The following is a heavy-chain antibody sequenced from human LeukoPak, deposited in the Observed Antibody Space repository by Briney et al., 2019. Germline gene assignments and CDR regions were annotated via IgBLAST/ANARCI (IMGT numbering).Heavy chain of an antibody. D-gene: IGHD3-10*01. Sequence: GGSLRLSCAASGFTFSSYGMHWVRQAPGKGLEWVAVIWYDGSNKYYANSVKGRFTISRDNSKNTLYLQMNSLRAEETAVYYCARDRGDYGSGSLYDYWGQGTLVTVSS. J-gene: IGHJ4*02. CDR1: GFTFSSYG. CDR3: ARDRGDYGSGSLYDY. V-gene: IGHV3-33*01. CDR2: IWYDGSNK.